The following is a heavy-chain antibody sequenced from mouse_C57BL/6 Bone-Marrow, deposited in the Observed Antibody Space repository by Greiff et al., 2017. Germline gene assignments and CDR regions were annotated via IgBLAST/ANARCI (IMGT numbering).Heavy chain of an antibody. J-gene: IGHJ4*01. CDR2: INPSTGGT. D-gene: IGHD2-5*01. CDR1: GYSFTGYY. Sequence: VQLQQSGPELVKPGASVKISCKASGYSFTGYYMNWVKQSPEKSLEWIGEINPSTGGTTYNQKFKAKATLTVDKSSSTAYMQLKSLTSEDSAVXYCARRLYYSNYYYYAMDYWGQGTSVTGSS. CDR3: ARRLYYSNYYYYAMDY. V-gene: IGHV1-42*01.